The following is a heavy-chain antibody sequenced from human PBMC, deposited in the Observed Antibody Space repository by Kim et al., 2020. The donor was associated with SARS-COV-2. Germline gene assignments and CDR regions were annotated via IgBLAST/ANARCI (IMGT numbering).Heavy chain of an antibody. CDR3: ARSAIAVAGRDYYYGMDV. D-gene: IGHD6-19*01. Sequence: KGRFTISRENAKNSLYLQMNSLRAGDTAVYYCARSAIAVAGRDYYYGMDVWGQGTTVTVSS. V-gene: IGHV3-13*01. J-gene: IGHJ6*02.